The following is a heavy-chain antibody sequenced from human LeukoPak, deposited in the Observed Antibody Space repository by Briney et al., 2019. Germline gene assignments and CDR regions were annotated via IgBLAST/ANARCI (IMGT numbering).Heavy chain of an antibody. D-gene: IGHD3-22*01. CDR1: GGFISSYY. CDR2: IYTSGSA. Sequence: SETLSLTCTVSGGFISSYYWSWIRQPPGKGLEWLGYIYTSGSANYNPSLKGRVTISVDTSKNQFSLKLLSVTAADTAVYYCERRGYYDSSGYYYPHAFDIWGQGTMVTVSS. J-gene: IGHJ3*02. CDR3: ERRGYYDSSGYYYPHAFDI. V-gene: IGHV4-4*09.